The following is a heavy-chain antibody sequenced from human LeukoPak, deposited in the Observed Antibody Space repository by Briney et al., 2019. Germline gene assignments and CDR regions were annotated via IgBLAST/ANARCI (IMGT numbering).Heavy chain of an antibody. D-gene: IGHD3-22*01. CDR3: ARAPPPSDSSGDYLGYSFDY. Sequence: GGSLRLSCAASGFTFSSYPMHWVRQAPGKGLEWVAVISYDGRNKYYADSVKGRFTISRDNSKNTLYLQMNSLRAEDTAVFYCARAPPPSDSSGDYLGYSFDYWGQGTLVTVSS. CDR1: GFTFSSYP. J-gene: IGHJ4*02. CDR2: ISYDGRNK. V-gene: IGHV3-30*04.